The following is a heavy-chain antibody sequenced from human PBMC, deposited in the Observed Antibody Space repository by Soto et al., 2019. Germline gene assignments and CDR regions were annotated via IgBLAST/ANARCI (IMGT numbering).Heavy chain of an antibody. D-gene: IGHD4-17*01. CDR1: GLTFSDRY. Sequence: EVQLVESGGGLVQPGVSLRLSCAASGLTFSDRYMDWVRQAPGKGLEWVGRIRKKTNSYTTEYAASVKGRFIISRDDSTNSLYLQMSSLKTEDTAVYYCTTVTTVDYYFAYWGQGTLVTVSS. CDR3: TTVTTVDYYFAY. V-gene: IGHV3-72*01. J-gene: IGHJ4*02. CDR2: IRKKTNSYTT.